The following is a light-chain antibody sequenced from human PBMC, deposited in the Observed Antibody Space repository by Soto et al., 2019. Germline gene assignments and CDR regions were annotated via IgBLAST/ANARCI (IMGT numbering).Light chain of an antibody. CDR1: QSISSW. CDR3: QQSYSSPPT. J-gene: IGKJ1*01. Sequence: IQLTQSPASPSASVGDRVTITCRASQSISSWLAWYQQKPGKAPKLLIYKASSLESGVPSRFSGSRSGPDFTLTISSLQPEDFATYYCQQSYSSPPTFGQGTKVDIK. CDR2: KAS. V-gene: IGKV1-39*01.